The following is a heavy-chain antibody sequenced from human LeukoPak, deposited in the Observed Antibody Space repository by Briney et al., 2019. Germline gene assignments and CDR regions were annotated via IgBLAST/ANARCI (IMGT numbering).Heavy chain of an antibody. D-gene: IGHD6-25*01. J-gene: IGHJ5*02. V-gene: IGHV4-59*01. CDR2: IYYSGST. CDR3: ARGGGYNWLDP. Sequence: SETLSLTCTVSGGSISSYYWSWIRQPPGKGLEWIGYIYYSGSTNYNPSLKSRVTISVDTSKNQFSLELSSVTAADTAVYYCARGGGYNWLDPWGQGTLVTVSS. CDR1: GGSISSYY.